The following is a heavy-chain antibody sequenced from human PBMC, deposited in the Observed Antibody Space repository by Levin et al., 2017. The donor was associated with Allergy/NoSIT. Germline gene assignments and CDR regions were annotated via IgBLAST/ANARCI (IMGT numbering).Heavy chain of an antibody. CDR2: IKQDGSEK. CDR3: ARDWRRGLSEIDSSGGPRDLGNDY. D-gene: IGHD6-19*01. CDR1: GFTFSSYW. J-gene: IGHJ4*02. V-gene: IGHV3-7*01. Sequence: GESLKISCAASGFTFSSYWMSWVRQAPGKGLEWVANIKQDGSEKYYVDSVKGRFTISRDNAKNSLYLQMNSLRAEDTAVYYCARDWRRGLSEIDSSGGPRDLGNDYWGQGTLVTVSS.